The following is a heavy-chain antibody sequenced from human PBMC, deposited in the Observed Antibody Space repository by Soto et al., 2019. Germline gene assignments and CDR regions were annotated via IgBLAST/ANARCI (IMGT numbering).Heavy chain of an antibody. D-gene: IGHD6-13*01. J-gene: IGHJ5*02. CDR2: INHSGST. CDR3: ARGRRQQLVQSQHNWFDP. Sequence: QVQLQQWGAGLLKPSETLSLTCAVYGGSFSGYYWNWIRQPPGKGLEWIGEINHSGSTNYNPSLKSRVTIPVDTSMNQFYLKLSSVTAADTAVYYCARGRRQQLVQSQHNWFDPWGQGTLVTVSS. CDR1: GGSFSGYY. V-gene: IGHV4-34*01.